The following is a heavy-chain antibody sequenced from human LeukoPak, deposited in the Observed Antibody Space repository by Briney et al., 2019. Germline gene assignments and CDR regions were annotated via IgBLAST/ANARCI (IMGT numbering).Heavy chain of an antibody. J-gene: IGHJ4*02. D-gene: IGHD6-6*01. CDR1: GLIFSDFT. V-gene: IGHV4-59*01. Sequence: GSLRLSCVASGLIFSDFTMHWVRQPPGKGLEWIAYIHHSGSTNYNPSLKNRVTISMDTSKNRFSLRLISVTAADTAVYYCARYPLAFDFWGQGILVTVSS. CDR2: IHHSGST. CDR3: ARYPLAFDF.